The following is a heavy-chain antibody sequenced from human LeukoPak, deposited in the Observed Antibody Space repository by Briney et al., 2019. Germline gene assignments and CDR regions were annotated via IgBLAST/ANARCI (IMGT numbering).Heavy chain of an antibody. J-gene: IGHJ4*02. CDR2: ISGSGAST. CDR1: GFTFSSYA. V-gene: IGHV3-23*01. Sequence: GSLRLSCAASGFTFSSYAMSWVRQAPGKGLEWVSGISGSGASTYYADSVKGRFTISRDNSKNTLYLQMNSLRAEDTAVYSCAKETDYNYIYYFDYWGQGTLVTVSS. CDR3: AKETDYNYIYYFDY. D-gene: IGHD5-24*01.